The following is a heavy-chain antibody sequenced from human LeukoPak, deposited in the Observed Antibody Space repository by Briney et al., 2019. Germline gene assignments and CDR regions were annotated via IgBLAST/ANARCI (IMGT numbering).Heavy chain of an antibody. CDR3: AKDIAAIYYGSGSYTDY. J-gene: IGHJ4*02. Sequence: GRSLRLSCAASGFTFDDYAMHWVRQAPGKGLEWVSGISWNSGSIGYADSVKGRFTISRGNAKNSLYLQMNSLRAEDTALYYCAKDIAAIYYGSGSYTDYWGQGTLVTVSS. CDR2: ISWNSGSI. CDR1: GFTFDDYA. D-gene: IGHD3-10*01. V-gene: IGHV3-9*01.